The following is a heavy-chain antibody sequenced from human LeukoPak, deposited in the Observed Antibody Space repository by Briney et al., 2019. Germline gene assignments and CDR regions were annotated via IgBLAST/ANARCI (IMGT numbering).Heavy chain of an antibody. V-gene: IGHV3-23*01. CDR1: GFTFSSYN. Sequence: GGSLRLSCAASGFTFSSYNMNWVRQAPGKGLEWVSGISGSGGSTYYADSVKGRFTISRDNSKNTLYLQMNSLRAEDTAVYYRAKASGSGSFDYWGQGTLVTVSS. D-gene: IGHD3-10*01. CDR2: ISGSGGST. CDR3: AKASGSGSFDY. J-gene: IGHJ4*02.